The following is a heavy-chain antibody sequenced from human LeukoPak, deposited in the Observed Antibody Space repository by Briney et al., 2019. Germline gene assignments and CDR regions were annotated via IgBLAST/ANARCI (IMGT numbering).Heavy chain of an antibody. Sequence: SETLSLTCTVSGGSISGYYWNWIRQPPGKGLEWIGYIHYSGTTNYNPSLKSQVTISVDTSKNQLSLKLSSVTAADTAVYLCAKRGRSSWYFDYWGQGTQVTVSS. CDR2: IHYSGTT. CDR1: GGSISGYY. D-gene: IGHD6-13*01. J-gene: IGHJ4*02. V-gene: IGHV4-59*01. CDR3: AKRGRSSWYFDY.